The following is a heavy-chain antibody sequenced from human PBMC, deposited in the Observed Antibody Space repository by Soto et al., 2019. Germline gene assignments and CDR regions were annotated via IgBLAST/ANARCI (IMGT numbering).Heavy chain of an antibody. CDR3: AKTITTVGVSSTGRGALLDN. CDR2: ISNDGNSE. V-gene: IGHV3-30*18. D-gene: IGHD3-3*01. Sequence: VQLVESGGGLVQPGGSLRLSCAASGFTFSAFGMHWVRQAPGKGLEWVAVISNDGNSEHYADSVKGRFTISRDNSKNTFYLQMNSLSVEDTAVYYCAKTITTVGVSSTGRGALLDNWGQGILVSVSS. CDR1: GFTFSAFG. J-gene: IGHJ4*02.